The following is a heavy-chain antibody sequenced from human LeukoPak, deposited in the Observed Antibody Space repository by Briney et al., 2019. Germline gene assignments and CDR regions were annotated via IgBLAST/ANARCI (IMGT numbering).Heavy chain of an antibody. J-gene: IGHJ4*02. V-gene: IGHV1-18*01. CDR2: ISAYNGDT. CDR1: GYTFTNYG. Sequence: ASVKVSCKASGYTFTNYGISWVRQAPGQGLECMGWISAYNGDTNYAQRFQGRVTMTTDTSTSTAYMELRSLRSDDTAVYYCARVRDYRGIGEDYWGQGTLVTVSS. D-gene: IGHD3-16*01. CDR3: ARVRDYRGIGEDY.